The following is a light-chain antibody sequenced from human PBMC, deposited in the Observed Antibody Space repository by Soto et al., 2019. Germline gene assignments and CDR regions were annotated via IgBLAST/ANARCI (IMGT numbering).Light chain of an antibody. V-gene: IGKV3-11*01. J-gene: IGKJ4*01. CDR1: QSINNY. CDR2: DAS. CDR3: QYRGSWPPGAN. Sequence: EIVLTQSPVTLSLSPGERATLSCRASQSINNYLAWYQQKPGQPPRLLIYDASNRATAIPVRFSGSGSGTDFTVAISSLEPEDSAVYYCQYRGSWPPGANFGGGTKVEIK.